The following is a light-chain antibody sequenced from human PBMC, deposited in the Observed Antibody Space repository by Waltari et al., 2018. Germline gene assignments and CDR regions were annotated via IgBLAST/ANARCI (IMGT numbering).Light chain of an antibody. V-gene: IGKV1-39*01. J-gene: IGKJ1*01. Sequence: DIQMTQSPPSLSASVGDRVTITCRTSQNINRYLNWYHQKAGKAQKVLIYGASNLQSVVPSMFGGIGSGTDFTLTISSLQPEDFGTYYCQQGYITPWTFGQGTRLEVK. CDR2: GAS. CDR1: QNINRY. CDR3: QQGYITPWT.